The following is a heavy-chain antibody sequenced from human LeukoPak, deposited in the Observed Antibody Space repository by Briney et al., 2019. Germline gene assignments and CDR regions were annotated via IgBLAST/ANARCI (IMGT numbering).Heavy chain of an antibody. Sequence: GGSLRLSCVASQFTFKNYWMHWVRQAPGRGLVWLSYISPDGSSTRYADSVRGRFTISRDNAKNTLYLQRNSLRAEDTAVYFCATAWSYWGQGTLVTVSS. J-gene: IGHJ4*02. CDR2: ISPDGSST. CDR1: QFTFKNYW. CDR3: ATAWSY. D-gene: IGHD2-21*02. V-gene: IGHV3-74*01.